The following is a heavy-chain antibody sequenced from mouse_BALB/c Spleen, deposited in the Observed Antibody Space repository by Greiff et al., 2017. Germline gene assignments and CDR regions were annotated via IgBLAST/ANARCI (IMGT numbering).Heavy chain of an antibody. CDR1: GFTFSSYY. CDR3: ARHAITTTPYFDY. J-gene: IGHJ2*01. V-gene: IGHV5-6-2*01. D-gene: IGHD2-4*01. Sequence: EVQRVESGGGLVKLGGSLKLSCAASGFTFSSYYMSWVRQTPEKRLELVAAINSNGGSTYYPDTVKGRFTISRDNAKNTLYLQMSSLKSEDTALYYCARHAITTTPYFDYWGQGTTLTVSS. CDR2: INSNGGST.